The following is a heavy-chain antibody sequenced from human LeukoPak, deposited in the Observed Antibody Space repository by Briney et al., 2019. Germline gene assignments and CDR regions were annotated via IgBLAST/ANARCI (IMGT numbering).Heavy chain of an antibody. D-gene: IGHD3-10*01. CDR2: INHSGST. J-gene: IGHJ5*02. CDR3: ARATMVRRRNWFDP. Sequence: SETLSLTCAVYGGSFSGYYWSWIRQPPGKGLEWIGEINHSGSTNYNPSLKSRVTISVDTSKNQFSLKLSSVTAADTAVYYCARATMVRRRNWFDPWGQGTLITVSS. V-gene: IGHV4-34*01. CDR1: GGSFSGYY.